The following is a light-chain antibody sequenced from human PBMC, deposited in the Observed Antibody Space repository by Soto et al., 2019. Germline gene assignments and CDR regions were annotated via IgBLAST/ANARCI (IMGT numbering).Light chain of an antibody. Sequence: EIVLTQSPGTLSLSPGERATLSCRASQSVSSSYFAWYQQKPGQAPRLLIYGASSRATGIPDSFSGSGSGTDFPLTISRLEPEDFAVYYCQQYGSSPLFTFGPGTKVDIK. V-gene: IGKV3-20*01. CDR2: GAS. J-gene: IGKJ3*01. CDR1: QSVSSSY. CDR3: QQYGSSPLFT.